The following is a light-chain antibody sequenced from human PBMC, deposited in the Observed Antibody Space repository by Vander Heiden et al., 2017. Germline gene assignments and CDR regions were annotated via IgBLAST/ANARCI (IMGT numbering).Light chain of an antibody. V-gene: IGLV1-44*01. J-gene: IGLJ3*02. Sequence: QSVLTQPPSASGTPGQRVTISCSGSSSNIGRNTVNWYQQLPGTAPKVLIYDNNQRPPGIPDRFSGSKAGPSASLAISGLQSEDEADYYCAAWDDSLTGWVFGGGTKLTVL. CDR1: SSNIGRNT. CDR2: DNN. CDR3: AAWDDSLTGWV.